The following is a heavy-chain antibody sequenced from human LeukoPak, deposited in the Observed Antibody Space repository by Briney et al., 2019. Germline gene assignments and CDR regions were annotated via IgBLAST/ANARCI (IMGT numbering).Heavy chain of an antibody. Sequence: PGGSLRLSCSASGFTFTSYSMHWVRHAPGKGLEFVSAINDNGGSTYYGDSVKGRFTISRDNSKNTLYLQMSSLRGDDTAIYYCVSRTSSGWYDFWGQGTLVIVSS. CDR1: GFTFTSYS. J-gene: IGHJ5*01. CDR2: INDNGGST. V-gene: IGHV3-64D*09. CDR3: VSRTSSGWYDF. D-gene: IGHD6-19*01.